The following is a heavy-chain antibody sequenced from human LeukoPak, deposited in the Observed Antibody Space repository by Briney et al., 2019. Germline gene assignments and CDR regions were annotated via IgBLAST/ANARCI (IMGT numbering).Heavy chain of an antibody. D-gene: IGHD6-6*01. J-gene: IGHJ6*03. V-gene: IGHV3-30*14. CDR3: ARPSGGIAARPLGYYMDV. CDR2: ISYDGTNK. Sequence: GGSLRLSCAASGFAFSSYAMHWVRQAPGKGLEWVAAISYDGTNKYSADSVKGRFTISRDKSKNTLYLQMNSLRAEDTAVYYCARPSGGIAARPLGYYMDVWGKGTTVTVSS. CDR1: GFAFSSYA.